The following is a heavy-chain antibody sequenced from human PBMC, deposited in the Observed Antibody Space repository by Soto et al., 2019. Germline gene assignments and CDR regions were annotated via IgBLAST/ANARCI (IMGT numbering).Heavy chain of an antibody. CDR2: ISAYNGNT. J-gene: IGHJ6*02. D-gene: IGHD3-9*01. Sequence: ASVKVSCKASGYTFTSYGISWVRQAPGQGLEWMGWISAYNGNTNYAQKLQGRVTMTTDTSTSTAYMELSSLRSEDTAVYYCAAARGEYYDILTSQNYYHGMNVWGQGTTVTVS. CDR3: AAARGEYYDILTSQNYYHGMNV. CDR1: GYTFTSYG. V-gene: IGHV1-18*01.